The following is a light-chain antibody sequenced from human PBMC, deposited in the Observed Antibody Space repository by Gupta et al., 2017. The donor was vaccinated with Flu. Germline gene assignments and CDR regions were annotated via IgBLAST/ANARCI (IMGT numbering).Light chain of an antibody. V-gene: IGLV2-14*01. Sequence: QSALTPPASVSGSLGQPITISFTGSSSDIGTYDYVCWYQQHPGKAPKLIIYGVTNRPSGVSNRFSGSKSGSTASLTISGLLDEDEADYYCISYTTGSSLYVFGSGTKVTVL. J-gene: IGLJ1*01. CDR3: ISYTTGSSLYV. CDR2: GVT. CDR1: SSDIGTYDY.